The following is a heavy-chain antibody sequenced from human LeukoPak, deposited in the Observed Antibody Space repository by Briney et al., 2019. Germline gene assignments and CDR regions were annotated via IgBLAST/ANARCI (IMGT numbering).Heavy chain of an antibody. Sequence: SETLSLTCTVSGGSISSGDYYWSWIRQPPGEGLEWIGYIYYSGTTFYNPSLKNRPTISVDTSKNQFSLKVSSVTAADTAVYYCARNQDGYANFDYWGQGTLVTVSS. CDR2: IYYSGTT. D-gene: IGHD5-24*01. CDR3: ARNQDGYANFDY. V-gene: IGHV4-30-4*01. CDR1: GGSISSGDYY. J-gene: IGHJ4*02.